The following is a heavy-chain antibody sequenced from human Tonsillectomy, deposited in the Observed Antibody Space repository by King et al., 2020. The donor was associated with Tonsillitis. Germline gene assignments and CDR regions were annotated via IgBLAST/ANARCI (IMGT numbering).Heavy chain of an antibody. CDR3: ETLTETYSSSWYRDYFDY. V-gene: IGHV1-8*01. CDR2: MNPNSGNT. D-gene: IGHD6-13*01. CDR1: GYTFTSYD. Sequence: VQLVESGAEVKKPGASVKVSCKASGYTFTSYDINWVRQATGQGLEWMGWMNPNSGNTGYAQKFQGRVTMTRNTTISTAYMELSSLRSEDTAVYYCETLTETYSSSWYRDYFDYWGQGTLVTVSS. J-gene: IGHJ4*02.